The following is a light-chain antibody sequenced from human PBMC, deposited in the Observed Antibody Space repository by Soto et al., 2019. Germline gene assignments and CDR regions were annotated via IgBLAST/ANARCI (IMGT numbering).Light chain of an antibody. CDR1: QTISRY. CDR2: SAS. J-gene: IGKJ4*01. V-gene: IGKV1-39*01. Sequence: DIQMTQSPSSLSASVGDRVTITCRASQTISRYLNWYQQKQGKAPNLLIYSASSLQSGVPSRFSGSGSGTDFTLTISSLQPEDFATYYCQQSYSLPLTFGGGTKVDIK. CDR3: QQSYSLPLT.